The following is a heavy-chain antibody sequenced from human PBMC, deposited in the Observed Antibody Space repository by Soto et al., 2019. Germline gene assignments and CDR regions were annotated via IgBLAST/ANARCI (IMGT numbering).Heavy chain of an antibody. J-gene: IGHJ5*02. D-gene: IGHD6-13*01. V-gene: IGHV3-11*01. Sequence: QVQLVESGGGLVKPGGSLRLSCEASGFPFSDYHMSWIRQPPGKGLEWVSYISNSGTSIYYADSVKGRFTISRDNAKNSLYLQVNSLRAEDTALYYCARRGYSSSWSSFDPWGQGTLVTVSS. CDR1: GFPFSDYH. CDR3: ARRGYSSSWSSFDP. CDR2: ISNSGTSI.